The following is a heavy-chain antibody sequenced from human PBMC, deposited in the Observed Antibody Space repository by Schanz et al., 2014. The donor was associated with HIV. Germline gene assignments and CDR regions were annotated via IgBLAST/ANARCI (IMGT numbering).Heavy chain of an antibody. J-gene: IGHJ6*02. D-gene: IGHD1-26*01. CDR1: GFTFDDYA. V-gene: IGHV3-9*01. CDR2: ISWNSGSI. Sequence: EVQLVESGGDLVQPGRSLRLSCAASGFTFDDYAMHWVRQVPGKGLEWVSGISWNSGSIGYGDSVKGRFTISRDNAKNSLYLQMNNLRTEDTALYYCAKGIMGATEYYYGMDVWGQGTTVTVSS. CDR3: AKGIMGATEYYYGMDV.